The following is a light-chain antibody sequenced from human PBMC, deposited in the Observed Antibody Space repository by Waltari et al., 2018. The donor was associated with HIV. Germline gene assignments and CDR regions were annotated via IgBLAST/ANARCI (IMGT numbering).Light chain of an antibody. V-gene: IGLV3-1*01. J-gene: IGLJ2*01. CDR3: QSWDTDFLV. CDR2: QDD. CDR1: NLGDKF. Sequence: SLELTQPPSVSVSPGQTATITCSGNNLGDKFACWYQQKPGQSPVLVIYQDDKRPSGSPERFSGSNSGDTATLTISGTQTLDEADYYCQSWDTDFLVFGGGTKLTVL.